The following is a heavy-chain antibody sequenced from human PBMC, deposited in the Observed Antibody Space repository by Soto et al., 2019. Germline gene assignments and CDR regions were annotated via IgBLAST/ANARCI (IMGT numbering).Heavy chain of an antibody. CDR1: GFTFSSYW. D-gene: IGHD5-12*01. Sequence: VGSLRLSCAASGFTFSSYWMSWVRQAPGKGLEWVANIKQDGSEKYYVDSVKGRFTISRDNAKNSLYLQMNSLRAEDTAVYYCAREVGQWLQKGYYYYYGMDVWGQGTTVTVSS. CDR2: IKQDGSEK. J-gene: IGHJ6*02. CDR3: AREVGQWLQKGYYYYYGMDV. V-gene: IGHV3-7*03.